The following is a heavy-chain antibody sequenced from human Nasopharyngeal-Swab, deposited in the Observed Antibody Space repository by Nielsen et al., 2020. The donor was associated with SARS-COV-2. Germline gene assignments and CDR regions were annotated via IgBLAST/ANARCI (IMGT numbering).Heavy chain of an antibody. CDR2: INEDGSEK. J-gene: IGHJ4*02. V-gene: IGHV3-7*04. CDR3: ARAGTKGSVDY. D-gene: IGHD2-15*01. Sequence: GESLKISCAAPGFTFSSDWMSWVRQAPGKGLEWVANINEDGSEKYCVDSVEGRFTVSRDNAKNSLYLQMNSLTADDTAVYYCARAGTKGSVDYWGQGTLVTVSS. CDR1: GFTFSSDW.